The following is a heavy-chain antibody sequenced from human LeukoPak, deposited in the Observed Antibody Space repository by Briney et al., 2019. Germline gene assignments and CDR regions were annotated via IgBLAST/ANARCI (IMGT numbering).Heavy chain of an antibody. Sequence: PSETLSLTCTVSGGSTSSYYWSWIRQPAGKGLEWIGRIYTSGSTNYNPSLKSRVTMSVDTSKNQFSLKLSSVTAADTAVYYCARDPQEESRSSLHYFDYWGQGTLVTVSS. V-gene: IGHV4-4*07. CDR2: IYTSGST. CDR3: ARDPQEESRSSLHYFDY. D-gene: IGHD6-13*01. J-gene: IGHJ4*02. CDR1: GGSTSSYY.